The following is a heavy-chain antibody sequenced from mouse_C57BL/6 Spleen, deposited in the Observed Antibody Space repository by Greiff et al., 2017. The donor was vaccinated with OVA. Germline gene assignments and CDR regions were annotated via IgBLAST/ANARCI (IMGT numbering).Heavy chain of an antibody. J-gene: IGHJ3*01. CDR1: GFTFSDYG. CDR3: ARHYSNYGGFAY. D-gene: IGHD2-5*01. V-gene: IGHV5-17*01. CDR2: ISSGSSTI. Sequence: EVQLVESGGGLVKPGGSLKLSCAASGFTFSDYGMHWVRQAPEKGLEWVAYISSGSSTIYYADTVKGRFTISRDNAKNTLFLQMTSLRSEDTAMYYCARHYSNYGGFAYWGQGTLVTVSA.